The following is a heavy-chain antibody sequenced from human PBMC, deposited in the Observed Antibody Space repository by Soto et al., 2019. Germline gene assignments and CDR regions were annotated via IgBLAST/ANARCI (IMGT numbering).Heavy chain of an antibody. CDR2: ISYDGSNK. CDR1: GFTFSSYA. Sequence: GGSLRLSCAASGFTFSSYAMHWVRQAPGKGLEWVAVISYDGSNKYYADSVKGRFTISRDNSKNTLYLQMNSLRAEDTAVYYCARELVYYDSSGYYYDAFDIWGQGTMVTVSS. CDR3: ARELVYYDSSGYYYDAFDI. J-gene: IGHJ3*02. D-gene: IGHD3-22*01. V-gene: IGHV3-30-3*01.